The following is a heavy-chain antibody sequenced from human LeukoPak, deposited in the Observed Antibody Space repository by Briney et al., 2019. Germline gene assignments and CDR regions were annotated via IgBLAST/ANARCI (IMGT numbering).Heavy chain of an antibody. J-gene: IGHJ4*02. D-gene: IGHD1-1*01. CDR3: ARDWNDRSLDY. CDR2: ISYDGSNK. Sequence: PGRSLRLSCAASGFTFSSYGMHWVRQAPGKGLEWVAVISYDGSNKYYADSVKGRFTISRDNAKNSLYLQMNSLRAEDTAVYYCARDWNDRSLDYWGQGTLVTVSS. CDR1: GFTFSSYG. V-gene: IGHV3-30*03.